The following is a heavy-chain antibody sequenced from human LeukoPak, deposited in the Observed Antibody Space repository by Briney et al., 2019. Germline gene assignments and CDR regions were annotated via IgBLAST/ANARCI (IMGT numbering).Heavy chain of an antibody. CDR2: IWYDGSNK. CDR3: ARDGSYYGMDV. J-gene: IGHJ6*02. Sequence: GGSLRLSCAASGFTFSSYGMHWVRQAPGKGLEWVAVIWYDGSNKYYADSVKGRFTVSRDNSKNTLYLQMNSLRAEDTAVYYCARDGSYYGMDVWGQGTTVTVSS. V-gene: IGHV3-33*01. CDR1: GFTFSSYG.